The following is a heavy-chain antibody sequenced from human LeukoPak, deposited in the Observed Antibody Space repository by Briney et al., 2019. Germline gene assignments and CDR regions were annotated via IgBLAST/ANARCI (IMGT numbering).Heavy chain of an antibody. Sequence: SETLSLTCTVSGGSISSSPFSWGWIRQPPGKGLEWIGSIYYSGSTNYNPPLKSRVTISVDTSKNQFSLKLSSVTAADTAAYYCARALAAGHWLRFDPWGQGTLVTVSS. V-gene: IGHV4-39*07. J-gene: IGHJ5*02. CDR2: IYYSGST. D-gene: IGHD6-13*01. CDR1: GGSISSSPFS. CDR3: ARALAAGHWLRFDP.